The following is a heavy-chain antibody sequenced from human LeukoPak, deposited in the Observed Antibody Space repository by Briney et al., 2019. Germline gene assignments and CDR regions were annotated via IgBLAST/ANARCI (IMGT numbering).Heavy chain of an antibody. CDR3: AKDDGWLQYNN. V-gene: IGHV1-46*01. CDR2: VNPSGGGT. D-gene: IGHD5-24*01. J-gene: IGHJ4*02. CDR1: GYTFTTYY. Sequence: ASVKISCKASGYTFTTYYMHWVRQAPGQGLEWMGVVNPSGGGTSYSQMFQGRLTMTRDMSTSTVYMELSSLRAEDTAVYYCAKDDGWLQYNNWGQGTLVTVSS.